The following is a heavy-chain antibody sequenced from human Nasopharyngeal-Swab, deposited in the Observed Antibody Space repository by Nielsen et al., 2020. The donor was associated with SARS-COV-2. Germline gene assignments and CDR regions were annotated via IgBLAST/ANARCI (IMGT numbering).Heavy chain of an antibody. J-gene: IGHJ5*02. D-gene: IGHD1-1*01. Sequence: GESLKISCSASGFIFAICPMSWVRQAPGKGLEWVASINNGKTFYADFVEGRFTISRDDSKSTLYLQMNSLTGEDTATYYCAKVNWNRKREGRDRWGPGTLVTVPS. CDR3: AKVNWNRKREGRDR. V-gene: IGHV3-23*05. CDR1: GFIFAICP. CDR2: INNGKT.